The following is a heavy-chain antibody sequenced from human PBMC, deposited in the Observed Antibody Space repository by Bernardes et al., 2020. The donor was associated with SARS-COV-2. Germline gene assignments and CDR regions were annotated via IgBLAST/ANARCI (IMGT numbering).Heavy chain of an antibody. V-gene: IGHV3-15*01. J-gene: IGHJ4*02. Sequence: GGSLRLSCAASGFTFSNAWMSWVRQSPGKGLQWVGRIKSKIDGGTADYGNSMKGTFSISRDDSTKTLYLQLHSLKFEDTGVYYCATLGGDSGDYSIFWGQGTLVAVSS. CDR1: GFTFSNAW. CDR3: ATLGGDSGDYSIF. D-gene: IGHD3-22*01. CDR2: IKSKIDGGTA.